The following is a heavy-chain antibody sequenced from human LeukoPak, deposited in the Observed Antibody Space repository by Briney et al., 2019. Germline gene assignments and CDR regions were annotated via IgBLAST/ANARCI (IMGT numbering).Heavy chain of an antibody. CDR3: ARGHTAVTRHFDF. V-gene: IGHV3-66*01. D-gene: IGHD4-17*01. J-gene: IGHJ4*02. CDR2: IYSGGST. Sequence: GALRLSCAASRFTVSSNYMTWVRQAAGKGLEWVSVIYSGGSTYYADSVKGRFTISRDDAKNLLYLDMNSLRAEDTAVYYCARGHTAVTRHFDFWGQGTLVTVSS. CDR1: RFTVSSNY.